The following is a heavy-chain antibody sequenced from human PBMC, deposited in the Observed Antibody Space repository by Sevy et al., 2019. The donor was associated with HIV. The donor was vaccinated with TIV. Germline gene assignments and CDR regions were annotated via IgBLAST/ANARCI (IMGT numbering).Heavy chain of an antibody. V-gene: IGHV3-30*02. D-gene: IGHD4-17*01. CDR1: GFTFSSYG. CDR3: AKDDYGDYYYGMDV. J-gene: IGHJ6*02. Sequence: GGSLRLSRAASGFTFSSYGMHWVRQAPGKGLEWVAFIRHDGSNKYYADSVKGRFTISRDNSKNTLYLQMNSLRAEDTAVYYCAKDDYGDYYYGMDVWGQGTTVTVSS. CDR2: IRHDGSNK.